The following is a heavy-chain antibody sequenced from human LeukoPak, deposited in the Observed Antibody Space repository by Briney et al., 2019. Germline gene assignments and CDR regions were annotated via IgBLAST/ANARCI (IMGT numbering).Heavy chain of an antibody. J-gene: IGHJ4*02. Sequence: GGSLRLSCTASGFIFSGSWMAWIRQAPGKELEWVAIIKKDGSEKYYVDSMKGRFTISRDNAKNSLFLQMNSLRAEDTAIYYCTTDTWYSAGHWGQGTLVTVSS. V-gene: IGHV3-7*03. CDR2: IKKDGSEK. CDR1: GFIFSGSW. D-gene: IGHD2-15*01. CDR3: TTDTWYSAGH.